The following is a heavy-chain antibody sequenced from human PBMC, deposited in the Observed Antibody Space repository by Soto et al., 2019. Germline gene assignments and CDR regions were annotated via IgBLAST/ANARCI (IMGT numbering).Heavy chain of an antibody. D-gene: IGHD4-17*01. J-gene: IGHJ4*02. CDR2: ISGSGGST. V-gene: IGHV3-23*01. CDR1: GFTFSSYA. CDR3: ASDYDYGDYGEYYFDY. Sequence: EVQLLESGGGLAQPGGSLRLSCAASGFTFSSYAMSWVRQAPGKGLEWVSGISGSGGSTYYADSAKGRFTISRDNSKNTLYLQMNSLRAEDTAVYYCASDYDYGDYGEYYFDYWGQGTLVTVSS.